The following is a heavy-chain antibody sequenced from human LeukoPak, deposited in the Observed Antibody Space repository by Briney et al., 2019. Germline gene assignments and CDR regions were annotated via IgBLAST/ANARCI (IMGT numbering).Heavy chain of an antibody. CDR3: SRPRRDGYNSLDY. Sequence: GGSLRLSCAASGXTFTAFTINWVRQAPGKGLEWLGFIRSKAYGGPTEYAASVKGRFTISRGDSKSIAYLQMNSLKTEDTAVYYCSRPRRDGYNSLDYWGQGTLVTVSS. CDR1: GXTFTAFT. D-gene: IGHD5-24*01. CDR2: IRSKAYGGPT. J-gene: IGHJ4*02. V-gene: IGHV3-49*04.